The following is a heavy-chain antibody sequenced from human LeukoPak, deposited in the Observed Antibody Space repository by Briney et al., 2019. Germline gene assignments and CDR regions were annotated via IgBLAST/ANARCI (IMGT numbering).Heavy chain of an antibody. CDR3: ARDGLLAYDSSGYYDGRY. D-gene: IGHD3-22*01. Sequence: PGGSLRLSCAASGFTFSSYSMNWVRQAPGKGLEWVSYISSSSSTIYYADSVKGRFTISRDNAKNSLYLQMNSLRAEDTAVYYCARDGLLAYDSSGYYDGRYWGQGTLVTVSS. CDR1: GFTFSSYS. V-gene: IGHV3-48*04. CDR2: ISSSSSTI. J-gene: IGHJ4*02.